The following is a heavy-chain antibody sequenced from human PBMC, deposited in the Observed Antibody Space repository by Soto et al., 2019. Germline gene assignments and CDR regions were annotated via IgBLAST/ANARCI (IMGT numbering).Heavy chain of an antibody. J-gene: IGHJ4*02. CDR2: MYYSGST. D-gene: IGHD6-13*01. CDR1: GGSINSGGYY. V-gene: IGHV4-31*03. Sequence: QVQLRESGPGLVKPSQTLSLTCTVSGGSINSGGYYWNWIRQHPGKGLEWIGYMYYSGSTYYNPFLRCRVIISADTSANHFALKLSSVTAADTAVYFCAGGYRQSGYSSSWVFDYWGQGTLVNVSS. CDR3: AGGYRQSGYSSSWVFDY.